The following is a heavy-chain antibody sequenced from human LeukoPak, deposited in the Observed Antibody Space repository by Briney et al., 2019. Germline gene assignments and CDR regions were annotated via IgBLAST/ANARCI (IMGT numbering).Heavy chain of an antibody. D-gene: IGHD6-19*01. CDR3: ARGGSGWSRFLYYFDY. Sequence: PSGTLSLTCTVSGGSISSYYWSWIRQPAGKGLEWIGRIYTSGSTNYNPSLKSRVTMSVDTSKNQFSLKLSSVTAADTAVYYCARGGSGWSRFLYYFDYWGQGTLVTVSS. CDR2: IYTSGST. J-gene: IGHJ4*02. CDR1: GGSISSYY. V-gene: IGHV4-4*07.